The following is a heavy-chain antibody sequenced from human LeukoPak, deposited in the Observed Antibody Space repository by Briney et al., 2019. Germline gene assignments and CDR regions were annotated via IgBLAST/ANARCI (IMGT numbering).Heavy chain of an antibody. V-gene: IGHV4-34*01. J-gene: IGHJ4*02. CDR3: AQVSSGLGPSRDY. Sequence: PSETLSLTCAVYGGSFSGYYWHWIRQPPGKGLEWIGEINHSGGTKYNPSLKSRVTISVDTSKTQFSLKLSSVTAADTAVYYCAQVSSGLGPSRDYWGQGTLVTVSS. D-gene: IGHD1-26*01. CDR2: INHSGGT. CDR1: GGSFSGYY.